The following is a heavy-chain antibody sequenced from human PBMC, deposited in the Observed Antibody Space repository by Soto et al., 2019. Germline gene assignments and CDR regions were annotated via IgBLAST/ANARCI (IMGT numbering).Heavy chain of an antibody. CDR1: GGTFSSYR. J-gene: IGHJ4*02. V-gene: IGHV1-69*13. CDR2: IVPIYRTA. CDR3: ARDSGAKLSSS. Sequence: SVKVSCKXSGGTFSSYRFNWVRQARGQGLEWLGGIVPIYRTADYAQKFQGRVTITADESTRTVYMELSSLKSQDTALYYCARDSGAKLSSSWGQGTLVTVS. D-gene: IGHD6-13*01.